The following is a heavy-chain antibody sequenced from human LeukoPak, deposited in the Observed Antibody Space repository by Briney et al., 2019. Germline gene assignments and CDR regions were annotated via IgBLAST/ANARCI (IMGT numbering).Heavy chain of an antibody. CDR3: AHSSDYQQH. CDR2: INHGGST. V-gene: IGHV4-34*01. J-gene: IGHJ1*01. D-gene: IGHD3-22*01. CDR1: GGSFSDYY. Sequence: SETLSLTCAVYGGSFSDYYGSWIRQPPGKGLEWIGEINHGGSTDYNPSLKSRVTISVDTSKNQFSLKLTSVTAADTAVYFCAHSSDYQQHLGQGTLVTVSS.